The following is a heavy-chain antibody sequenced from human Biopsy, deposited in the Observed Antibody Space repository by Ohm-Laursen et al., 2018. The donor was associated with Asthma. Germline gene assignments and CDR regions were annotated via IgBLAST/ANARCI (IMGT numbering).Heavy chain of an antibody. Sequence: GTLSLTWAVYGGSFSSNYWSWIRQTPGKGLEWLGDTHHSGYTNYNPSLSNRLTLSVDTSKNHFSLRLTYVTAANTAHYYCVRQSGYSTGWPKLLLVYYALDVWGQGTAVTVSS. V-gene: IGHV4-34*01. CDR2: THHSGYT. CDR1: GGSFSSNY. CDR3: VRQSGYSTGWPKLLLVYYALDV. D-gene: IGHD6-19*01. J-gene: IGHJ6*02.